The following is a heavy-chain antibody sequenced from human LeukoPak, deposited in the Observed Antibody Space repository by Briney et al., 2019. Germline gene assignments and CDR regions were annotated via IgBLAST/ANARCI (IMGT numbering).Heavy chain of an antibody. J-gene: IGHJ4*02. CDR1: GGTFSSYA. CDR3: ARGWYYYDSSGYLLVY. D-gene: IGHD3-22*01. CDR2: IIPIFGTA. Sequence: SVKVSCKASGGTFSSYAISWVRQAPGQGLEWMGGIIPIFGTANYAQKFQGRVTITTDESTSTAYMELSSLRSEDTAVYYCARGWYYYDSSGYLLVYWGQGTLVTVSS. V-gene: IGHV1-69*05.